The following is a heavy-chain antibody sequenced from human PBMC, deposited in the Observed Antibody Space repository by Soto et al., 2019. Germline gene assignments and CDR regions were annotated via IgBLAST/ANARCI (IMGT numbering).Heavy chain of an antibody. J-gene: IGHJ6*02. CDR2: IKSNTNGGTT. V-gene: IGHV3-15*01. D-gene: IGHD1-26*01. Sequence: SWVRQATGKGLEWVGRIKSNTNGGTTDYAAPVKGRFSISRDDSKNTLYLQMSSLKIEDTAVYFCSTLGCPDIYYYYIGFDVRGQGATVTVS. CDR3: STLGCPDIYYYYIGFDV.